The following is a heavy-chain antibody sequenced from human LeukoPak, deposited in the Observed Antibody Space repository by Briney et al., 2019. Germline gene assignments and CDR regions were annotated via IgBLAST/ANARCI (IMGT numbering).Heavy chain of an antibody. J-gene: IGHJ4*02. CDR1: GGSISSYY. Sequence: SETLSLTCTVSGGSISSYYWSWIRQPAGKGLEWIGRIHTSGNTDHNPSLKSRVTMSVDTSKNQFSLKLNSVTAADTAVYYCAREGSMTARPFVSIDYWGQGTLVTVSS. CDR3: AREGSMTARPFVSIDY. CDR2: IHTSGNT. D-gene: IGHD2-21*02. V-gene: IGHV4-4*07.